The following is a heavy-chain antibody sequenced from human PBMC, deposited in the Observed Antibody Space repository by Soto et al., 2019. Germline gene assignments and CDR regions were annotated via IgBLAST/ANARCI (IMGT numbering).Heavy chain of an antibody. CDR1: GGSFSGYY. CDR3: ARGWGRDGYNLSVYYYGMDV. CDR2: INHSGST. Sequence: SETLSLTCAVYGGSFSGYYWSWIRQPPGKGLEWIGEINHSGSTNYNPSLKSRVTISVDTSKNQFSLKLRSVTAAATAVDYCARGWGRDGYNLSVYYYGMDVWGQGTTVTVSS. J-gene: IGHJ6*02. V-gene: IGHV4-34*01. D-gene: IGHD5-12*01.